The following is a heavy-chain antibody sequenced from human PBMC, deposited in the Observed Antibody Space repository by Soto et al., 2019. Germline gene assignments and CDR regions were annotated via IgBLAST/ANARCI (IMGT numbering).Heavy chain of an antibody. Sequence: SVKVSCKASGGTFSSYAISWVRQAPGQGLEWMGGIIPIFGTANYAQKFQGRVTITADESTSTAYMELSSLRSEDTAVYYCARLSAPYSSGWYDDYWGQGTLVTVSS. CDR3: ARLSAPYSSGWYDDY. CDR1: GGTFSSYA. CDR2: IIPIFGTA. V-gene: IGHV1-69*13. J-gene: IGHJ4*02. D-gene: IGHD6-19*01.